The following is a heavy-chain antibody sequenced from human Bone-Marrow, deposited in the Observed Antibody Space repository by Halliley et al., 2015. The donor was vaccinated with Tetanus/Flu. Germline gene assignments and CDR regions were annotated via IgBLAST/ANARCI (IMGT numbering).Heavy chain of an antibody. CDR1: GGTFSSHS. Sequence: QLVQSGAEVKNPGSSVKVSCRASGGTFSSHSISWVRQAPGQGPEWMGGIMPLLGTRKYAQQFEGRVTISADTSTNTAHLELASLTPDDPAVYYCAREIFGANPRGWFHPWGQGTLVTVSS. CDR3: AREIFGANPRGWFHP. J-gene: IGHJ5*02. D-gene: IGHD3-3*01. CDR2: IMPLLGTR. V-gene: IGHV1-69*06.